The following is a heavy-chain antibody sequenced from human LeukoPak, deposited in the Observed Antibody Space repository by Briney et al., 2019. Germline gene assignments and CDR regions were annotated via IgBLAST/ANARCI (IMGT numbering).Heavy chain of an antibody. V-gene: IGHV3-48*01. CDR2: ISSSSSTI. D-gene: IGHD3-10*01. Sequence: GGSLRLSCAASGFTFSSYSMNWVRQAPGKGLEWVSYISSSSSTIYYADSVKGRFTISRDNAKNSLYLQMNSLRAEDTAVYYCARDYDSGTYYINYWGQGTLVTVSS. J-gene: IGHJ4*02. CDR1: GFTFSSYS. CDR3: ARDYDSGTYYINY.